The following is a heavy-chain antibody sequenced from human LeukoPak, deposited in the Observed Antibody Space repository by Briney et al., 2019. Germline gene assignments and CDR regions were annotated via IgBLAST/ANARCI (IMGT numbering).Heavy chain of an antibody. Sequence: ASVKVSCKASGYTFTSYGISWVRQAPGQGLEWMGWISAYNGNTNYAQKLQGRVTMTTDTSTSTAYMELSSLRSEDTAVYYCAGEETTIFGVVTPAGGFDPWGQGTLVTVSS. CDR1: GYTFTSYG. V-gene: IGHV1-18*04. CDR3: AGEETTIFGVVTPAGGFDP. CDR2: ISAYNGNT. J-gene: IGHJ5*02. D-gene: IGHD3-3*01.